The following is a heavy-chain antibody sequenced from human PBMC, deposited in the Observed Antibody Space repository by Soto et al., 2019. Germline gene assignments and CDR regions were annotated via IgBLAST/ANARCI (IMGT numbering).Heavy chain of an antibody. CDR1: GFTFSTYA. V-gene: IGHV3-23*01. J-gene: IGHJ6*02. Sequence: EVQLLEAGGGLVQPGGSLILSCAASGFTFSTYAMNWVRQAPGNGLEWVSAISGSGGSIHYADSVKGRFTISRDNSKNSLYLQMNSLRDEDTAVYHCVKGYWKGDVRGQGSTVTVSS. CDR2: ISGSGGSI. CDR3: VKGYWKGDV. D-gene: IGHD1-1*01.